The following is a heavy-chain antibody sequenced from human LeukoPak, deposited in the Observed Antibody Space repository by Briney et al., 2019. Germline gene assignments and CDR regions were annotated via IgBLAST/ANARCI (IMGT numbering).Heavy chain of an antibody. V-gene: IGHV4-59*01. CDR3: ARGESFYYYYMDV. J-gene: IGHJ6*03. CDR1: GASMSSFD. CDR2: SYDNGTT. Sequence: PSETLSLTCTASGASMSSFDWTWIRQPPGKGLGWIGLSYDNGTTYYNPSLTSRVTISVDTSNTLFSLKLRSVTAADTAVYYCARGESFYYYYMDVWGKGTTVTVSS.